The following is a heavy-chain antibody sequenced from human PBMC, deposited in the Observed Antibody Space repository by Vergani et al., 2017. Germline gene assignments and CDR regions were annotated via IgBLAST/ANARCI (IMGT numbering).Heavy chain of an antibody. CDR3: ARDRRVTQDYYYYMDV. J-gene: IGHJ6*03. Sequence: QVLLQESGPGLVKPSQTLSLTCTVSGGSISSGSYYWSWIRQPAGKGLEWIGRIYTSGSTNYNPSLKSRVTMSVDTSKNQFSLKLSSVTAADTAVYYCARDRRVTQDYYYYMDVWGKGTTVTVSS. V-gene: IGHV4-61*02. CDR1: GGSISSGSYY. CDR2: IYTSGST. D-gene: IGHD4-23*01.